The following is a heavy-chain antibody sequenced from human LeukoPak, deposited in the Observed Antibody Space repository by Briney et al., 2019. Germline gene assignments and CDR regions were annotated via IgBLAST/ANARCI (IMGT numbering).Heavy chain of an antibody. CDR2: IYTSGST. V-gene: IGHV4-61*02. CDR1: GGSISSGSYY. Sequence: SETLSLTCTVSGGSISSGSYYWSWIRQPAGKGLEWIGRIYTSGSTNYNPSLKSRVTISVDTSKNQFSLKLSSVTAADTAVYYCARGFSVHYAFDTWGQGTMVTVSS. J-gene: IGHJ3*02. D-gene: IGHD3-10*01. CDR3: ARGFSVHYAFDT.